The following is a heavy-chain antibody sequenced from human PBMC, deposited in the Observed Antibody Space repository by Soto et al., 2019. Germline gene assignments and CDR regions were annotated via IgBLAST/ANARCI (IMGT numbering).Heavy chain of an antibody. CDR1: ARSTSSRCFY. J-gene: IGHJ5*01. CDR3: ARARHGGNVFSSGTRATTWFDS. V-gene: IGHV4-39*01. D-gene: IGHD2-15*01. Sequence: NPSQTLSLTCSLSARSTSSRCFYWGWLRQPPGKGLEWIGIIYYCGSTYYNPSLKSRVSLSLDTCKSKFSLKLSSVTAADTSVYCCARARHGGNVFSSGTRATTWFDSWGQGTLVTVSS. CDR2: IYYCGST.